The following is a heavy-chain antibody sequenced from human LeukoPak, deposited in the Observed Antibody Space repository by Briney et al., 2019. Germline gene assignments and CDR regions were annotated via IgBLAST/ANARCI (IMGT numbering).Heavy chain of an antibody. J-gene: IGHJ6*03. V-gene: IGHV3-9*01. CDR2: ISWNSGSI. CDR3: AKDSASIAARPYYMDA. D-gene: IGHD6-6*01. CDR1: GFTFDDYA. Sequence: PGRSLRLSCAASGFTFDDYAMHWVRQAPGKGLEWVSGISWNSGSIDYADSVKGRFTISRDNAKNSLYLQMNSLRAEYTALYYCAKDSASIAARPYYMDAWGKGTTVTVSS.